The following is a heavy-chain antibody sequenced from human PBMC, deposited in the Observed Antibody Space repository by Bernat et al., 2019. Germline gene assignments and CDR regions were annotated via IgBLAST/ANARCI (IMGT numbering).Heavy chain of an antibody. D-gene: IGHD6-13*01. V-gene: IGHV4-59*12. J-gene: IGHJ5*02. CDR3: ARVSYSGSLYWFDP. CDR2: IYYNGRA. CDR1: GDSINSFH. Sequence: QVQLQESGPRLVKPSETLSLTCNVTGDSINSFHWTWIRQPPGKGLEWIGFIYYNGRANYSPSLKGRVTISIATSRKQFSLVLTSVTAADTAVYYCARVSYSGSLYWFDPWGQGALVTVSS.